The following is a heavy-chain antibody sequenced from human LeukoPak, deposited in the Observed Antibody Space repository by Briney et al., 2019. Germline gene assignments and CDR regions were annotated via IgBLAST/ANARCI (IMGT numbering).Heavy chain of an antibody. CDR1: GFTFSNYA. V-gene: IGHV3-23*01. CDR2: ISGDSAYI. J-gene: IGHJ4*02. D-gene: IGHD3-22*01. Sequence: PGGSLRLSCAASGFTFSNYAMTWVRQAPGKGLEWVSAISGDSAYIYYVDSVKGRFTTSRDNSKNTLYLQMNSLRAEDTAVYYCARDPKPVDYYDSSGLDYFDYWGQGTLVTVSS. CDR3: ARDPKPVDYYDSSGLDYFDY.